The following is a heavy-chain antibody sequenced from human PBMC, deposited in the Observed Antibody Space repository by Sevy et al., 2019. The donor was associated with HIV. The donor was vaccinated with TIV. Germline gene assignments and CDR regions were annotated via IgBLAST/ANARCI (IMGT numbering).Heavy chain of an antibody. CDR1: GFTFSNAW. CDR3: TAGVGTSYFDY. Sequence: GGSLRLSCVASGFTFSNAWMSWVRQTPGKGLEWVGRIKSKTDGGTRDFAAPVKGRLAIARDDSKNTLSLQMDSLKTEDTAVYYCTAGVGTSYFDYWGQGILVTVSS. V-gene: IGHV3-15*01. CDR2: IKSKTDGGTR. J-gene: IGHJ4*02. D-gene: IGHD1-26*01.